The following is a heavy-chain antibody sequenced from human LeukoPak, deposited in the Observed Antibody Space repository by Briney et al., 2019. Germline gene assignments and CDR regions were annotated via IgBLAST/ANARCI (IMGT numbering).Heavy chain of an antibody. V-gene: IGHV4-59*08. J-gene: IGHJ5*02. CDR2: IYYSGST. Sequence: SETLSLTCTVSGGSISSYYWSWIRQPPGKGLEWIGYIYYSGSTNYTPSLKSRVTISVDTSKNQFSLKLSSVTAADTAVYYCARQGNYDSSGYPYNWFDPWGQGTLVTVSS. CDR1: GGSISSYY. D-gene: IGHD3-22*01. CDR3: ARQGNYDSSGYPYNWFDP.